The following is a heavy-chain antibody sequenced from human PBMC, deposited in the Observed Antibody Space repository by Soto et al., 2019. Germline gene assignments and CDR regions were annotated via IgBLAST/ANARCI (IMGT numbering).Heavy chain of an antibody. J-gene: IGHJ5*02. Sequence: QVQLQESGPGLVKPSQTLSLSCSISGGSITSANYYWTWIRPFPGKGLEWIGYIYSSGTPHYNPSLKVRATMSLATSKYQFSLEVKSAAAADTAVYFWWSMGLPLGELSLYWFDPWGQGSLVTVSS. V-gene: IGHV4-31*06. CDR1: GGSITSANYY. CDR3: WSMGLPLGELSLYWFDP. D-gene: IGHD3-16*02. CDR2: IYSSGTP.